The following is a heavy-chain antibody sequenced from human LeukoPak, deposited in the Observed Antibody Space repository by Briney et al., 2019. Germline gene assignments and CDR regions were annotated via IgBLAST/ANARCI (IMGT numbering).Heavy chain of an antibody. Sequence: GRSLRLSCAASGFTFSSYAMHWVRQAPGKGLEWVAVISYDGSNKYYADSVKGRFTISRDNSKNTLYLQMNSLRAEDTAVYYCARDAYCGGDCYSFQHWGQGTLVTVSS. J-gene: IGHJ1*01. CDR3: ARDAYCGGDCYSFQH. V-gene: IGHV3-30*14. D-gene: IGHD2-21*02. CDR2: ISYDGSNK. CDR1: GFTFSSYA.